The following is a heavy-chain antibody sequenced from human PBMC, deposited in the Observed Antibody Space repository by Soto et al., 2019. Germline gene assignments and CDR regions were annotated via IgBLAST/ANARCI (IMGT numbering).Heavy chain of an antibody. V-gene: IGHV3-49*04. CDR3: TREVPYCSGGSCHLQLSDY. J-gene: IGHJ4*02. Sequence: PGGSLRLSCTASGFTFGDYAMSWVRQAPGKGLEWVGFIRSKAYGGTTEYAASVKGRFTISRDDSKSIAYLQMNSLKTEDTAVYYCTREVPYCSGGSCHLQLSDYWSQGTLVTVSS. CDR2: IRSKAYGGTT. D-gene: IGHD2-15*01. CDR1: GFTFGDYA.